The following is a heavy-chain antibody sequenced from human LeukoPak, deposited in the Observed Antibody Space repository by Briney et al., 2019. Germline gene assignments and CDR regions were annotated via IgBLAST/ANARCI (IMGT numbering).Heavy chain of an antibody. Sequence: GGSLRLSCEASGFALSTYWMNWVRQVPGKGLDWVANINPDGSGKRYADSVKGRFTIARDNADNSLSLQMNSLRAEDTAVYYCASWGAGGNSWGQGTLVTVSS. D-gene: IGHD3-16*01. CDR3: ASWGAGGNS. V-gene: IGHV3-7*01. CDR1: GFALSTYW. CDR2: INPDGSGK. J-gene: IGHJ4*02.